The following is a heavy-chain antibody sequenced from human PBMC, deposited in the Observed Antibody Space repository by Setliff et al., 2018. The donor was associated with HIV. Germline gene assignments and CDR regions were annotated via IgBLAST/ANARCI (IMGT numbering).Heavy chain of an antibody. CDR2: TIPMFGTA. V-gene: IGHV1-69*05. CDR3: AREGLLVTTLDAFDI. Sequence: SVKVSCKTSGGTFSSYGISWVRQAPGQGLEWMGGTIPMFGTANYAQKFQGRVTITTDESTNKGYMELTGLRSEDTAVYYCAREGLLVTTLDAFDIWGQGTMVTVSS. CDR1: GGTFSSYG. J-gene: IGHJ3*02. D-gene: IGHD4-17*01.